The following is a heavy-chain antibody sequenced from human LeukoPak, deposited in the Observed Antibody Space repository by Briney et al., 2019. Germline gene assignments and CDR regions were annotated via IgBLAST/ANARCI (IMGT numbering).Heavy chain of an antibody. Sequence: SETLSLTCTVSGGSISSYYWSWIRQPPGKGLEWIGDINYSGSTNYNPSLKSRVTISVDTSKNQFSLKLSSVTAADTAIYYCARRLTMIVVVTGWFDPWGQGALVTVSS. V-gene: IGHV4-59*08. CDR3: ARRLTMIVVVTGWFDP. CDR1: GGSISSYY. J-gene: IGHJ5*02. CDR2: INYSGST. D-gene: IGHD3-22*01.